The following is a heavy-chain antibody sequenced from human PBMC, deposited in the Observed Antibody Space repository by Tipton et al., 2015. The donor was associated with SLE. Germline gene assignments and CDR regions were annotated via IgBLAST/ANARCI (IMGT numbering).Heavy chain of an antibody. V-gene: IGHV4-34*01. CDR3: ARDGGSYGPDY. CDR2: INHSGST. D-gene: IGHD5-18*01. CDR1: GGSLSGYY. J-gene: IGHJ4*02. Sequence: TLSLTCAVYGGSLSGYYWSWIRQPPGKGLEWIGEINHSGSTNYNPSLKSRVTISVDTSKNQFSLKLSSVTAADTAVYYCARDGGSYGPDYWGQGTLVTVSS.